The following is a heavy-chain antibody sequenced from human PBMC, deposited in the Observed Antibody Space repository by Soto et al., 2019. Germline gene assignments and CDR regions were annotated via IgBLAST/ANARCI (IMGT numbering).Heavy chain of an antibody. CDR1: GFTFSSHG. D-gene: IGHD6-19*01. V-gene: IGHV3-23*01. CDR3: AKGSSGDY. Sequence: EVQLLESGGGLVQPGGSLRLSCAASGFTFSSHGMSWVRQAPGKGLDWVSANSGSGGTTYYADPVKGRFTISRDNSKNTLYLQMNSLRAEDPAVYYCAKGSSGDYWGQGTLVTVSS. CDR2: NSGSGGTT. J-gene: IGHJ4*02.